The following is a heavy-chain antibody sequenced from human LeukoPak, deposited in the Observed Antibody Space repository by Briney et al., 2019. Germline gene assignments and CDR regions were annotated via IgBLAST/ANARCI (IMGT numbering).Heavy chain of an antibody. Sequence: SGPTLVNPTQTLTLTCTFSGFSLSTSGMCVSWIRQPPGKALEWLALIDWGDDKYYSTSLKTRLTISKDTSKNQVVLTMTNMDPVDTATYYCARIRPYYDSSGYYVDYWGQGTLVTVSS. V-gene: IGHV2-70*01. J-gene: IGHJ4*02. CDR3: ARIRPYYDSSGYYVDY. D-gene: IGHD3-22*01. CDR2: IDWGDDK. CDR1: GFSLSTSGMC.